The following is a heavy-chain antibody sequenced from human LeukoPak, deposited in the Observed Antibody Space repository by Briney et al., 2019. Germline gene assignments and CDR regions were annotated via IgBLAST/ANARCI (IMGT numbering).Heavy chain of an antibody. V-gene: IGHV1-18*01. Sequence: ASVKDSCKASGYTFTSYGISWVRQAPGQGLEWMGWVSASNVNTKYAQKLQGRVTMTTDTSTRTTYMELRSLKSDDTAVYYCARDPQFDPWGQGTLVTVSS. CDR3: ARDPQFDP. CDR2: VSASNVNT. CDR1: GYTFTSYG. J-gene: IGHJ5*02.